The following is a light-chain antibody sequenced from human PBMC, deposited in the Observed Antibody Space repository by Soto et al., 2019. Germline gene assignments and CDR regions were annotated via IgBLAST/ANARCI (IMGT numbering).Light chain of an antibody. V-gene: IGKV3-11*01. J-gene: IGKJ5*01. Sequence: EIVLTQSPATLSLSPGERATLSCRASQSVRSYLAWYQQKPGQAPRLLIYDASNRATDIPARFSGSGSGTDFTLTISSLEPEDFAIYYCQQRQYWPPTTFGQGTRLEIK. CDR1: QSVRSY. CDR2: DAS. CDR3: QQRQYWPPTT.